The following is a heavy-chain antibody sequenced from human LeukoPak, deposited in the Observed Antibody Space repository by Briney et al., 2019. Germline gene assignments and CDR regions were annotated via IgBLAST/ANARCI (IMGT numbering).Heavy chain of an antibody. CDR2: ISSSSSYI. CDR3: ARDWGSSSWLHRPNDAFDI. J-gene: IGHJ3*02. Sequence: PGGSLRLSCAASGFTFSSYSMNWVRQAPGKGLEWVSSISSSSSYIYYADSVKGRFTISRDNAKNSLYLQMNGLRAEDTAVYYCARDWGSSSWLHRPNDAFDIWGQGTMVTVSS. V-gene: IGHV3-21*01. CDR1: GFTFSSYS. D-gene: IGHD6-13*01.